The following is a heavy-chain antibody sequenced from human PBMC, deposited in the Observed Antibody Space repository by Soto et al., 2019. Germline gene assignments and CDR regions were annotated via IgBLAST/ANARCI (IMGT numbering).Heavy chain of an antibody. CDR3: ARIPHHYCSSTSCYWGWFDP. V-gene: IGHV3-66*01. J-gene: IGHJ5*02. CDR2: IYSGGST. Sequence: GGSLRLSCAASGFTVSSNYMSWVRQAPGKGLEWVSVIYSGGSTYYADSVKGRFTISRDNSKNTLYLQMNSLRAEDTAVYYCARIPHHYCSSTSCYWGWFDPWGQGTLVTVSS. D-gene: IGHD2-2*01. CDR1: GFTVSSNY.